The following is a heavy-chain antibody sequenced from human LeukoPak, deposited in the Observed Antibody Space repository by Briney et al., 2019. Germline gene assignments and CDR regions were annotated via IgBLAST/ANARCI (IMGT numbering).Heavy chain of an antibody. D-gene: IGHD3-22*01. V-gene: IGHV4-59*08. Sequence: SETLSLTCTVSGGSISIYYWSWIRQPPGKGLEWIGYIYYSGSTNYNPSLKSRVTISVDTSKNQFSLKLSSVTAADTAVYYCARHHADYYDSSGYRPDDAFDIWGQGTMVTVSS. CDR2: IYYSGST. CDR1: GGSISIYY. J-gene: IGHJ3*02. CDR3: ARHHADYYDSSGYRPDDAFDI.